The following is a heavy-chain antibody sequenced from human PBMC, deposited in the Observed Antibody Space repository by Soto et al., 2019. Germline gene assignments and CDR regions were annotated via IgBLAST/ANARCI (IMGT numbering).Heavy chain of an antibody. Sequence: QVQLVESGGGVVQPGRSLRLSCAVSGFTVSTYGMHWVRQAPGKGLEWVAVISRGGGTKYYEDSVKGRFTISRDNSRNTLFLEMNSLRGDDMAVYYCTGEVASGYWGQGTLVTVSS. J-gene: IGHJ4*02. CDR3: TGEVASGY. CDR1: GFTVSTYG. CDR2: ISRGGGTK. V-gene: IGHV3-30*03. D-gene: IGHD2-8*02.